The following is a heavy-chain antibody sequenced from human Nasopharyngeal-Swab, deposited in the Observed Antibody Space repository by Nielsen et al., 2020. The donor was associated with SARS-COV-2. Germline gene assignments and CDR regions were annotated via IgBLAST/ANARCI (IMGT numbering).Heavy chain of an antibody. CDR1: EFTFNIYA. Sequence: GESLKISCIASEFTFNIYAMAWVRRTPGRGLQWVSGISASGGSTYYTDSVKGRFAVSRDNSRNTLYLQMHSLRVEDTALYYCAKDDVVRGDAFDIWGLGTMVTVSS. J-gene: IGHJ3*02. CDR2: ISASGGST. V-gene: IGHV3-23*01. CDR3: AKDDVVRGDAFDI. D-gene: IGHD3-10*01.